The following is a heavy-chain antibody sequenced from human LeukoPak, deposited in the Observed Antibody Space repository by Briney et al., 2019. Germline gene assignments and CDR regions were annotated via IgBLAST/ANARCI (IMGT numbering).Heavy chain of an antibody. J-gene: IGHJ4*02. CDR3: ARVVLTAAADYFDY. D-gene: IGHD6-13*01. V-gene: IGHV3-66*01. CDR1: GFTVSSNY. Sequence: PGGSLRLSCAASGFTVSSNYMSWVRQAPGKGLEWVSVIYSGGSTYYADSVKGRFTISRDNSKNTPYLQMNSLRAEDTAVYYCARVVLTAAADYFDYWGQGTLVTVSS. CDR2: IYSGGST.